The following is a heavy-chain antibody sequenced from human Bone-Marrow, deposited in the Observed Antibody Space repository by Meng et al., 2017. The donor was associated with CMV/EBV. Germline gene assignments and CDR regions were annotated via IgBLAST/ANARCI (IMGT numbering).Heavy chain of an antibody. V-gene: IGHV4-31*03. CDR2: IYYSGST. CDR3: AGDCGRGLDIVVVPAGKGAFDI. Sequence: SETLSLTCTVSGGSISSCGYYWSWIRQHPGKGLEWIGYIYYSGSTYYNPSLKSRVTISVDTSKNQFSLKLSSVTAADTAVCYCAGDCGRGLDIVVVPAGKGAFDIWGQGTMVTVSS. J-gene: IGHJ3*02. D-gene: IGHD2-2*03. CDR1: GGSISSCGYY.